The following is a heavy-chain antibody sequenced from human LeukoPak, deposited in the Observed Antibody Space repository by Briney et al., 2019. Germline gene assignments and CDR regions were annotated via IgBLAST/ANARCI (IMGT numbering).Heavy chain of an antibody. Sequence: GASVKVSCKASGYTFTGYYMHWVRQAPGQGLEWMGWINPNSGGTNYAQKFQGRVTMTRDTSISTAYMELSRLRSDDTAVYYCARDTAMVTCWFDPWGQGTLVTVSS. CDR3: ARDTAMVTCWFDP. J-gene: IGHJ5*02. V-gene: IGHV1-2*02. CDR1: GYTFTGYY. CDR2: INPNSGGT. D-gene: IGHD5-18*01.